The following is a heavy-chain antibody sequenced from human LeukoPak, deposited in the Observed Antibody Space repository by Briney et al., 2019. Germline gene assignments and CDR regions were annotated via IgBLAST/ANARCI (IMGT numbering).Heavy chain of an antibody. Sequence: GGSLSLSCAASGFTFSRYWMSWLRQAPGKGLEWVANIKQDGSEKYYVDSVKGRFTISRDNAKNSLYLQMNSLRAEDTAVYYCARDKSSGLDWGQGTLVTVSS. J-gene: IGHJ4*02. D-gene: IGHD3-22*01. CDR2: IKQDGSEK. V-gene: IGHV3-7*01. CDR1: GFTFSRYW. CDR3: ARDKSSGLD.